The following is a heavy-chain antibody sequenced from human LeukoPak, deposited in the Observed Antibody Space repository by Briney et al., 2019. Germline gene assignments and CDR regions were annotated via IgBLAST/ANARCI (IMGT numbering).Heavy chain of an antibody. CDR2: LISSGAVT. Sequence: GGFLRLSCAASGFPFSNYAMSWVRQAPGKGLEWVSSLISSGAVTYYADSVKGRFTISRDNSKNTVHLQMDSLRAEDSAVYYCAKNAGYGYGLYYFDYWGQGTLVTVSS. V-gene: IGHV3-23*01. CDR3: AKNAGYGYGLYYFDY. D-gene: IGHD5-18*01. J-gene: IGHJ4*02. CDR1: GFPFSNYA.